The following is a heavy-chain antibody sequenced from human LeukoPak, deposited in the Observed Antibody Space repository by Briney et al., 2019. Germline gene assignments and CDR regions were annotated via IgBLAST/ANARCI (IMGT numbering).Heavy chain of an antibody. CDR3: ARDSATVTSTSSWFDP. D-gene: IGHD4-17*01. Sequence: LGGSLRLSCAASGFSFSDYNMNWVRQAPGKALEWVSSISTSSSYIYYADSVKGRFTSSRDNAKNSLYLQMNSLRAEDTAVYYCARDSATVTSTSSWFDPWGQGTLVTVSS. V-gene: IGHV3-21*01. J-gene: IGHJ5*02. CDR2: ISTSSSYI. CDR1: GFSFSDYN.